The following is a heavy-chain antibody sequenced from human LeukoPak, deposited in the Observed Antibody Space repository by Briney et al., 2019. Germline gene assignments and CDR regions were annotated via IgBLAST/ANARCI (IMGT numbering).Heavy chain of an antibody. J-gene: IGHJ3*02. V-gene: IGHV4-31*03. CDR2: IYYSGST. CDR3: ASHKYCGGDCYHDAFDI. CDR1: GGSISSGGYY. D-gene: IGHD2-21*02. Sequence: SETLSLTCTVSGGSISSGGYYWSWLRQHPGRGLEWIGYIYYSGSTYYNPSLKSRVTISVDTSKNQFSLKLSSVTAADTAVYYCASHKYCGGDCYHDAFDIWGQGTMVTVSS.